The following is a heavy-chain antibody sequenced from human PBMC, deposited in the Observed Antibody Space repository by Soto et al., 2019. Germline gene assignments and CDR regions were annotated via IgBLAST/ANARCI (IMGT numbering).Heavy chain of an antibody. D-gene: IGHD3-10*01. Sequence: QVQLQGSGPRLVKPSGTLSFTCTVSGGSIDSSNWWNWVRQPPGKGLEWIGEIFHTGTTNYNPSLKSRLTMSVDKSQNQFSLTLTSVTAADTAVYYCATRATRGVIITPFDYWGQGILVTVSS. CDR3: ATRATRGVIITPFDY. V-gene: IGHV4-4*02. J-gene: IGHJ4*02. CDR2: IFHTGTT. CDR1: GGSIDSSNW.